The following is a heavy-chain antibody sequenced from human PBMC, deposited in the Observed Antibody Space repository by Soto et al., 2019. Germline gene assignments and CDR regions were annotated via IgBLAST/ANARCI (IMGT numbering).Heavy chain of an antibody. D-gene: IGHD3-3*01. V-gene: IGHV1-18*01. J-gene: IGHJ6*03. CDR2: ISGYNGNT. CDR3: ARPPYDFWSGYDPYYMDV. Sequence: ASVKVSCKASGYTFTSYGISWVRQAPGQGLEWMGWISGYNGNTNYTQKLQGRVTMTTDTSTSTAYMELRSLRSDDTAVYYCARPPYDFWSGYDPYYMDVWAKGPRSPSP. CDR1: GYTFTSYG.